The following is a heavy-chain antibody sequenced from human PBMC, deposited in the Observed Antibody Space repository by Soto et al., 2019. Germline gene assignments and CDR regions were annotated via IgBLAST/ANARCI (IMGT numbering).Heavy chain of an antibody. CDR3: AKHRVRGVIRASFDY. CDR2: ISGSGGST. D-gene: IGHD3-10*01. CDR1: GFTFSSYA. V-gene: IGHV3-23*01. Sequence: GGSLRLSCAASGFTFSSYAMSWVRQAPGKGLEWVSAISGSGGSTYYADSVKGRFTISRDNSKNTLYLQMNSLRAEDTAVYYCAKHRVRGVIRASFDYWGQGTLVTVSS. J-gene: IGHJ4*02.